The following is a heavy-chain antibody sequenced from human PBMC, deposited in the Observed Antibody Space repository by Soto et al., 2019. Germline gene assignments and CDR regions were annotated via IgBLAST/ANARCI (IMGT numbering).Heavy chain of an antibody. Sequence: GGSLRLSCAASGLTFSNYWMHWVRQAPGKGLVWVSGINSDGTSTFYADSVKGRFTISTDSAKNTLYLQMNSLRAEDTAVYYCGTTFDFWGQGTLVTVSS. CDR2: INSDGTST. CDR1: GLTFSNYW. V-gene: IGHV3-74*01. D-gene: IGHD4-17*01. J-gene: IGHJ4*02. CDR3: GTTFDF.